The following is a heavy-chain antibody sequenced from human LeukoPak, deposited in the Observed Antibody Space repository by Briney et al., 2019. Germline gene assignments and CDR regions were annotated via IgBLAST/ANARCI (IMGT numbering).Heavy chain of an antibody. CDR2: ISGSGGST. CDR3: AKDKDRYGGNADY. V-gene: IGHV3-23*01. Sequence: GGSLRLSCAASGFTFSSYAMSWVRQAPGKGLEWVSAISGSGGSTYYADSVKGRFTVSRDNSKNTLYLQMNSLRAEDTAVYYCAKDKDRYGGNADYWGQGTLVTVSS. D-gene: IGHD4-23*01. J-gene: IGHJ4*02. CDR1: GFTFSSYA.